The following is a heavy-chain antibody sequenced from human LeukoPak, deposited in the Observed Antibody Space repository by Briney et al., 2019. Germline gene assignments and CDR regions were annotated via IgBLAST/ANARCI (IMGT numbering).Heavy chain of an antibody. J-gene: IGHJ4*02. CDR2: INHSGST. Sequence: PSQTLSLTCAVYGGAFSGYYWSWIRQPPGKGLEWIGEINHSGSTNYNPSLKSRVTISVDTSKNQFSLKLSSVTAADTAVYYCARISELMTTVTYFDYWGQGTLVTVSS. V-gene: IGHV4-34*01. D-gene: IGHD4-17*01. CDR3: ARISELMTTVTYFDY. CDR1: GGAFSGYY.